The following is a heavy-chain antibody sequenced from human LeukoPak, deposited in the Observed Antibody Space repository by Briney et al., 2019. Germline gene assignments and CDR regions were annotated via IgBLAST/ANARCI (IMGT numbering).Heavy chain of an antibody. V-gene: IGHV3-30*02. Sequence: GGSLRLSCAASGFTFSTYGMHWVRQAPGKGREGVAFIRSDGNNKYYADPVKGRFFISRDNSKNTLYLQMNNLRAEDTAVYYCAKDDFKYYYYYMDVWGKGTTVTVSS. CDR1: GFTFSTYG. J-gene: IGHJ6*03. D-gene: IGHD2-21*02. CDR3: AKDDFKYYYYYMDV. CDR2: IRSDGNNK.